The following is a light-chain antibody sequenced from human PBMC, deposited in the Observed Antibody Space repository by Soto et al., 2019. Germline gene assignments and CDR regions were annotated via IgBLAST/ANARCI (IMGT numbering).Light chain of an antibody. V-gene: IGKV3-20*01. J-gene: IGKJ3*01. CDR1: QSVSSRF. Sequence: EIVLTQSPGTLYLSPRERATLSCRASQSVSSRFLAWYQQKPDQAPRLLIYGASSRAAGIPDRLRGSGSETDFTRTISDLEHEDFEVLYCQQYCSLPFTFGPGTRVDLK. CDR3: QQYCSLPFT. CDR2: GAS.